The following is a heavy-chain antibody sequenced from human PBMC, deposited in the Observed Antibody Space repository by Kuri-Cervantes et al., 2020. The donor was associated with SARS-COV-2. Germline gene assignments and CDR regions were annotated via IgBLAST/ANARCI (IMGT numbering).Heavy chain of an antibody. CDR3: ARDRVGVHDS. D-gene: IGHD2-21*01. CDR2: ISYDGSKK. Sequence: GESLKISCAASGFTFSRYAMHWVRQAPGKGLEWVAVISYDGSKKDYTASGKGRFTISRDNSQNTLYLQMKSLRTEGTALYYCARDRVGVHDSWGQGTRVT. J-gene: IGHJ4*02. V-gene: IGHV3-30-3*01. CDR1: GFTFSRYA.